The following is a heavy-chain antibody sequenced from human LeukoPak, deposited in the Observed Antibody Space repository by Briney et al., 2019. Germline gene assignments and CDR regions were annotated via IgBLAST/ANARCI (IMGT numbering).Heavy chain of an antibody. CDR1: GGSISIYY. V-gene: IGHV4-59*13. CDR2: LNFSVST. Sequence: SETLSLPCTVSGGSISIYYWSWIRQPPGKGLEWIGYLNFSVSTNYNPCLTSRVTISVDTSKNQFSLKLSPVTAADTAVYYCARDLIDYYDSTGVGTDAFDIWGQGTIVTLSA. CDR3: ARDLIDYYDSTGVGTDAFDI. D-gene: IGHD3-22*01. J-gene: IGHJ3*02.